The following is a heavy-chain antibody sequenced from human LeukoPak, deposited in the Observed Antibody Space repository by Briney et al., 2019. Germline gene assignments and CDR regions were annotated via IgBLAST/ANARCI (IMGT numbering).Heavy chain of an antibody. CDR3: ARDRGYLDGFDI. D-gene: IGHD3-10*01. Sequence: PSETLSLTCTVSGASITNYYWSWTRQPPGKGLEWIGYIYYSGGTNYNPSLNSRVTISIDKSNNQFSLKVNSVTAADTAVYYCARDRGYLDGFDIWGQGTMVTVSS. CDR1: GASITNYY. CDR2: IYYSGGT. J-gene: IGHJ3*02. V-gene: IGHV4-59*01.